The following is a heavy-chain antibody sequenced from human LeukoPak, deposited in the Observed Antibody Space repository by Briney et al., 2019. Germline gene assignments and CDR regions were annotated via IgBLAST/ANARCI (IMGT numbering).Heavy chain of an antibody. V-gene: IGHV3-53*01. CDR3: AKAKAIAVAGLDYYFDY. J-gene: IGHJ4*02. D-gene: IGHD6-19*01. CDR2: IYSGGNT. Sequence: GGSLRLSCAASGLTVSSNYMSWVRQAPGHGLEWVSIIYSGGNTYYADSVKGRFTISRDNSKNTLYLQMNSLRAEDTAVYYCAKAKAIAVAGLDYYFDYWGQGTLVTVSS. CDR1: GLTVSSNY.